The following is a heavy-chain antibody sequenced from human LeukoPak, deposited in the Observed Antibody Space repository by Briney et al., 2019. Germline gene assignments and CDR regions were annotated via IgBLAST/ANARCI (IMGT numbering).Heavy chain of an antibody. CDR2: IYPGDSDI. CDR3: AKHSRTGSSFDPFEY. J-gene: IGHJ4*02. Sequence: GESLKISCKGPGYSFTTYWIGWVRQMPGRGLEWMGIIYPGDSDIRYSPSFQGQVTISADKSISTAYLQWSRLKASDTAIYYCAKHSRTGSSFDPFEYWGQGTLVTVSS. V-gene: IGHV5-51*01. CDR1: GYSFTTYW. D-gene: IGHD3-10*01.